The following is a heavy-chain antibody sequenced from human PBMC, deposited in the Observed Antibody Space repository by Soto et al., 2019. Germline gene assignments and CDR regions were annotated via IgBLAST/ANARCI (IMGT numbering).Heavy chain of an antibody. CDR3: ARGILV. CDR1: GGSINSGGYC. Sequence: QVQLQESGPGLVKPSQTLSLTCTVSGGSINSGGYCWSWIRQHPGKGLDWIGCISYGGSTSYNPSLKSRVTISVATSKNQFSLKLTSVTAADTAVYSCARGILVWGQGALITVSS. V-gene: IGHV4-31*03. J-gene: IGHJ4*02. D-gene: IGHD5-18*01. CDR2: ISYGGST.